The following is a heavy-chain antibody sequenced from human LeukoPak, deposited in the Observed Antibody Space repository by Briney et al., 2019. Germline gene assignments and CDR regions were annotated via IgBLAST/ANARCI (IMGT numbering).Heavy chain of an antibody. Sequence: SGGSLRLSCAASGFTFDDYAMYWVRQAPGKGLEWVSVIYSGGSGGSTYYADSVKGRFTISRDNSKNTLHLQMNSLRAEDTAVYFCAKVLRGWELLHDAFDIWGQGTLVTVSS. D-gene: IGHD1-26*01. CDR1: GFTFDDYA. CDR3: AKVLRGWELLHDAFDI. V-gene: IGHV3-23*03. J-gene: IGHJ3*02. CDR2: IYSGGSGGST.